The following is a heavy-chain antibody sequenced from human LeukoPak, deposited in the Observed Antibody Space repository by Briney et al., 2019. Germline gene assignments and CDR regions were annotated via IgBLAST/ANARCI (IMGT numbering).Heavy chain of an antibody. CDR2: IKQDGSEK. V-gene: IGHV3-7*01. J-gene: IGHJ4*02. CDR3: ARYGGGPVEAITHPPFDY. CDR1: GFTFSSYW. Sequence: GGSLRLSCAASGFTFSSYWMSWVRQAPGKGLEWVANIKQDGSEKYYVDSVKGRFTISRDNAKNSLYLQMNSLRAEDTAVYYCARYGGGPVEAITHPPFDYWGQGTLVTVSS. D-gene: IGHD1-26*01.